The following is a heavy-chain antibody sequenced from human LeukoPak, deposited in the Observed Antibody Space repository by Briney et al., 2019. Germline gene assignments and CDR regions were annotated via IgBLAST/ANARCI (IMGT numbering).Heavy chain of an antibody. D-gene: IGHD2-2*01. CDR3: ARDRPYCSTTICYPRRYFDY. Sequence: SETLSLTCTVSGGSISSYYWSWIRQPAGKGLEWIGRIYTSGSTNYNPSLKSRVTMSVDTSKNQFSLKLSSVTAADTAVYYCARDRPYCSTTICYPRRYFDYWGQGTLVTVSS. CDR2: IYTSGST. CDR1: GGSISSYY. V-gene: IGHV4-4*07. J-gene: IGHJ4*02.